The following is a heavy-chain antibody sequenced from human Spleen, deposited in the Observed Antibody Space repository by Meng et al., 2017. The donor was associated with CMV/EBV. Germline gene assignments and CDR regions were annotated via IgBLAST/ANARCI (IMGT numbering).Heavy chain of an antibody. J-gene: IGHJ4*02. CDR1: GGAIRGHY. V-gene: IGHV4-59*11. CDR2: IYYSGNT. CDR3: ARGRGDDLWSGFYYYFDN. Sequence: SETLSLTCSVSGGAIRGHYWSWIRQPPGKGLEWIGYIYYSGNTDYNPSLKSRVTMSVDTSRSQFSLNLTSVTAADTAIYYCARGRGDDLWSGFYYYFDNWGQGALVTVSS. D-gene: IGHD3-3*01.